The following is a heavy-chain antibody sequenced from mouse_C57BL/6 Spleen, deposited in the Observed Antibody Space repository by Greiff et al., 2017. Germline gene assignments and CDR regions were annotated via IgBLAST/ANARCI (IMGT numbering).Heavy chain of an antibody. D-gene: IGHD2-2*01. J-gene: IGHJ1*03. Sequence: DVQLQESGPGLVKPSQSLSLTCSVTGYSITSGYYWNWIRQFPGNKLEWMGYISYDGSNNYNPSLKNRISITRDTSKNQFFLKLNSVTTEDTATYYCARGGGYGGDFDVWGTGTTVTVSS. V-gene: IGHV3-6*01. CDR2: ISYDGSN. CDR1: GYSITSGYY. CDR3: ARGGGYGGDFDV.